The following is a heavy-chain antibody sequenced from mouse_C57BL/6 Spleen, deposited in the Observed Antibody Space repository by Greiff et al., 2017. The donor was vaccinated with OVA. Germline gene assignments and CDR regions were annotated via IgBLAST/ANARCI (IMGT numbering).Heavy chain of an antibody. J-gene: IGHJ1*03. CDR3: ARPSFYYGNYRGYFDV. D-gene: IGHD2-1*01. CDR2: INPSNGGT. CDR1: GYTFTSYW. Sequence: QVQLQQSGTELVKPGASVKLSCKASGYTFTSYWMHWVKQRPGQGLEWIGNINPSNGGTNYNEKFKSKATLTVDKSSSTAYMQLSSLTSEDSAVYYCARPSFYYGNYRGYFDVWGTGTTVTVSS. V-gene: IGHV1-53*01.